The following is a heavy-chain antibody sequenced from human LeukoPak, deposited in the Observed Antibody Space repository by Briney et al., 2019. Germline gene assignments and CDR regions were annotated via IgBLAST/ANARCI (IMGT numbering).Heavy chain of an antibody. V-gene: IGHV3-9*01. J-gene: IGHJ4*02. CDR2: ISWNSGSI. Sequence: GGSLRLSCAASGFTFDHYAMHWVRQAPGKGLEWVSGISWNSGSIGYADSVKGRFTISRDNAKNSLYLQMNSLRAEDTALYYCAKGSGYSSSWYHAGGEYYFDYWGQGTLATVSP. D-gene: IGHD6-13*01. CDR3: AKGSGYSSSWYHAGGEYYFDY. CDR1: GFTFDHYA.